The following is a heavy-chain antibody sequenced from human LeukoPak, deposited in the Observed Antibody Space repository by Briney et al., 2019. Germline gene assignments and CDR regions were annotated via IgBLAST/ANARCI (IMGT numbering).Heavy chain of an antibody. CDR3: AKGYDILTGYYFDY. D-gene: IGHD3-9*01. CDR1: GFTFSSYA. CDR2: ISGSGGST. Sequence: GGSLRLSCAASGFTFSSYAMSWVRQAPGKGLEWVSAISGSGGSTYYADSVKGRFTISRDNSKNTLYLQMNSLRAEDAAVYYCAKGYDILTGYYFDYWGQGTLVTVSS. J-gene: IGHJ4*02. V-gene: IGHV3-23*01.